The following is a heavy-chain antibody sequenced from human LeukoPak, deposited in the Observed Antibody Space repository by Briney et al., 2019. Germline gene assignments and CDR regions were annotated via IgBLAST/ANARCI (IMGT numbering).Heavy chain of an antibody. J-gene: IGHJ3*02. V-gene: IGHV4-59*08. CDR1: GGSLSTYY. Sequence: SETLSLTCSVSGGSLSTYYWTWIRQPPGKGLEWIGYIYYSGHTSYNPSLKGRVTISVDTSKNQISLKLNSVTAADTAVYYCARHPYSDGFDIWGQGTMVTVSS. D-gene: IGHD1-1*01. CDR3: ARHPYSDGFDI. CDR2: IYYSGHT.